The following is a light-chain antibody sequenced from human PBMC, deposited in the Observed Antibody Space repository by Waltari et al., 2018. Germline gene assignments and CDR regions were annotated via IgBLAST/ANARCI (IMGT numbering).Light chain of an antibody. Sequence: SVLTQPPSVSAAPGQKVTISCPGSSSNLGNNYVAWSQQLPGRAPKLLIYDNYKRPSGVPGRFSGSRSGTSATLGIIGLQTGDEAVYYCGTWDTSLSPGEVFGGGTKLTVL. CDR2: DNY. CDR3: GTWDTSLSPGEV. CDR1: SSNLGNNY. V-gene: IGLV1-51*01. J-gene: IGLJ2*01.